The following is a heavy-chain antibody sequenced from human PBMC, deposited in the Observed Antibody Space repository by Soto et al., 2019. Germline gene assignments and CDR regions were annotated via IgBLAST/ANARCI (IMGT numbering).Heavy chain of an antibody. CDR1: GVSTSNHY. CDR2: IYYRGTT. V-gene: IGHV4-59*11. J-gene: IGHJ4*02. CDR3: ARGGGSPYHDHEFDY. Sequence: QVQLQESGPGLVKPSETLSLTCSVSGVSTSNHYWTWIRKPPGLGPEWIGYIYYRGTTNYNDSFNSRVTISVDTSKNQLSLKLSSVTTADTAVYYCARGGGSPYHDHEFDYWGQGILVTVSS. D-gene: IGHD2-2*01.